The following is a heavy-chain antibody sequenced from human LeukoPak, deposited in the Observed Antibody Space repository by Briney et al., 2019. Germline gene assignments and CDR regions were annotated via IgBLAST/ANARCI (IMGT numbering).Heavy chain of an antibody. J-gene: IGHJ4*02. CDR1: GFTFSSYS. CDR2: ISSSSSYI. CDR3: ARDNGSGYYYVVYYFDY. Sequence: PGGSLRLSCAASGFTFSSYSMNWVRQAPGKGLEWVSSISSSSSYIYYADSVKGRFTISRDNAKNSLYLQMNSLRAEDTAVYYCARDNGSGYYYVVYYFDYWGQGTLVTVSS. V-gene: IGHV3-21*01. D-gene: IGHD3-22*01.